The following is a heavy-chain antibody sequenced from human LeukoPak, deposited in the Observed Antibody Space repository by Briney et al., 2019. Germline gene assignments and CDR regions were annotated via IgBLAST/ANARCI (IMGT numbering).Heavy chain of an antibody. D-gene: IGHD6-19*01. CDR3: ARGTAVAGTDY. V-gene: IGHV3-74*01. J-gene: IGHJ4*02. CDR2: INSDGYST. Sequence: GGSLRLSCEASGFTFSGYWMHWVRQAPGKGLVWVSRINSDGYSTSYADPVKGRFTISRENAKNTLYLQMNSLSAEDTAVYYCARGTAVAGTDYWGQGTLVTVSS. CDR1: GFTFSGYW.